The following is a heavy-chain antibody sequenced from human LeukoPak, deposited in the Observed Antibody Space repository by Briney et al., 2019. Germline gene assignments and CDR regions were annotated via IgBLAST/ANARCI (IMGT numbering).Heavy chain of an antibody. J-gene: IGHJ4*02. Sequence: GGSLRLSCAASGFIFSTYSMNWVRQAPGKGLEWLSYISVPSTTIYYADSEKGRFTISRDNARDSLYLQMNSLRDEDTALYYCVRRVTYSSATFDYWGPGTLVTVSS. CDR2: ISVPSTTI. CDR3: VRRVTYSSATFDY. CDR1: GFIFSTYS. V-gene: IGHV3-48*02. D-gene: IGHD3-22*01.